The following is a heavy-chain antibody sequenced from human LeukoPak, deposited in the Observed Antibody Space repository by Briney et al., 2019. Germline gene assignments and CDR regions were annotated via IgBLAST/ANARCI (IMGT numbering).Heavy chain of an antibody. CDR3: ARYYYGSGTDYYYYYGMDV. D-gene: IGHD3-10*01. CDR1: GGSISSYY. CDR2: IYYSGST. Sequence: SETLSLTCTVSGGSISSYYWSWTRQPPGKGLEWVGYIYYSGSTNYNPSLKSRVTISVDTSKNQFSLKLSSVTAADTAVYYCARYYYGSGTDYYYYYGMDVWGQGTTVTVSS. V-gene: IGHV4-59*12. J-gene: IGHJ6*02.